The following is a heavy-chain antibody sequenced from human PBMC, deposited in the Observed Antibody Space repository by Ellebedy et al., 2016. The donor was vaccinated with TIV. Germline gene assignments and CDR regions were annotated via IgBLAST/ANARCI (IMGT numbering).Heavy chain of an antibody. V-gene: IGHV3-30-3*01. CDR1: GFSFSSYA. Sequence: GESLKISCSASGFSFSSYAMHWVRQAPGKGLEWVAIISYDGSHRYYADSVKGRFTISSDISKNTLYLQMNSLRAEDTAVYYCAREHMTSTGSPLDYWGQGTLVTVSS. D-gene: IGHD1-1*01. CDR3: AREHMTSTGSPLDY. CDR2: ISYDGSHR. J-gene: IGHJ4*02.